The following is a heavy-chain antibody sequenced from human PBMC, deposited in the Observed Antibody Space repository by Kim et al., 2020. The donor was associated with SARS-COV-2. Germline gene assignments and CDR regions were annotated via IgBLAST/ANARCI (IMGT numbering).Heavy chain of an antibody. CDR3: ASGWPLPY. J-gene: IGHJ4*02. D-gene: IGHD6-19*01. CDR1: GDSVSNKNAA. CDR2: TYYRSEWHS. Sequence: SQTLSLTCAISGDSVSNKNAAWNWIRQSPSRGLEWLGRTYYRSEWHSDYATSLRGRITINPDTSKNQLSLQLNSLTPEDTAVYYCASGWPLPYWGQGTLVTVSS. V-gene: IGHV6-1*01.